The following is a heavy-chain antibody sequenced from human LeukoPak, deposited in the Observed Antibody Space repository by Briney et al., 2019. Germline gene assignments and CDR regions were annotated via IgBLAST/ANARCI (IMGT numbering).Heavy chain of an antibody. CDR1: GGSISSSSYY. J-gene: IGHJ6*02. CDR2: IYYSGST. Sequence: SETLSLTCTVSGGSISSSSYYWGWIRQPPGKGLEWIGCIYYSGSTYYNPSLKSRVTISVDTSKNQFSLKLSSVTAADTAVYYCARTTVTTNSPYYYYYGMDVWGQGTTVTVSS. CDR3: ARTTVTTNSPYYYYYGMDV. V-gene: IGHV4-39*01. D-gene: IGHD4-17*01.